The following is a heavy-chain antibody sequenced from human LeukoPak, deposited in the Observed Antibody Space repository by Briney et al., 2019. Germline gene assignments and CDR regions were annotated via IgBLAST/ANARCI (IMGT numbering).Heavy chain of an antibody. D-gene: IGHD5-24*01. CDR1: GYTFTSYA. J-gene: IGHJ5*02. CDR3: ARMAPGNWFDP. CDR2: INAGNGNT. V-gene: IGHV1-3*01. Sequence: GAPVKVSCKASGYTFTSYAMHWVRQASGQRLEWMGWINAGNGNTKYSQKFQGRVTIARDTSASTAYMELSSLRSEDTAVYYCARMAPGNWFDPWGQGTLVTVSS.